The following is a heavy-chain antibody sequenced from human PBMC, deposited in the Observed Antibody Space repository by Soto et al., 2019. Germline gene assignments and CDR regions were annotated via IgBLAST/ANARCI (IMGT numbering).Heavy chain of an antibody. V-gene: IGHV3-64D*06. CDR2: ISTYGGST. CDR1: LFIFGSYV. J-gene: IGHJ2*01. Sequence: GGSLRLSWSASLFIFGSYVRHWVLHSPFKGLEYISTISTYGGSTNYADSVKGRFTISRDSSKNTLYLQMSSLRPEDTAVYYCVKDSRQWLVKGYFDIWGRGTLVTVSS. D-gene: IGHD6-19*01. CDR3: VKDSRQWLVKGYFDI.